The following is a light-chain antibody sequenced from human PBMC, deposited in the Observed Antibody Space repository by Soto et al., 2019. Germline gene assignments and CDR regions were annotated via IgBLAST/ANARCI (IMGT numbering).Light chain of an antibody. Sequence: EIVLTQSPGTLSLSPGERATLSCMASQSVNNNYLAWYQQKSGQAPMLLIYHASRRATGIPDRFSGSGSGTDCTLTISRLEPEDFAVYYCQQSDGSSYTFGQGTKLEIK. CDR1: QSVNNNY. J-gene: IGKJ2*01. V-gene: IGKV3-20*01. CDR2: HAS. CDR3: QQSDGSSYT.